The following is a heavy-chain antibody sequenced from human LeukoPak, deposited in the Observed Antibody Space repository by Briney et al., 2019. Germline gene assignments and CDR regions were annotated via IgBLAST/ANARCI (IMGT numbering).Heavy chain of an antibody. V-gene: IGHV3-30*03. D-gene: IGHD1-26*01. Sequence: TGGSLRLSCAASGFSFSSYGLHWVRQAPGKGLEWVAVISYDGSNTYYTDSVRGRFTISRDNSKNTLYLQMNSLRAEDTAVYYCASPGLVGATPFDYWGQGTLVTVSS. J-gene: IGHJ4*02. CDR3: ASPGLVGATPFDY. CDR1: GFSFSSYG. CDR2: ISYDGSNT.